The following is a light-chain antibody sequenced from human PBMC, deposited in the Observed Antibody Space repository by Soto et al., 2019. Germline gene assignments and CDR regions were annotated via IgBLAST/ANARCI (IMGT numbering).Light chain of an antibody. V-gene: IGKV3-15*01. J-gene: IGKJ1*01. CDR3: QQYNNWPPSWK. CDR2: GAS. CDR1: PSISSS. Sequence: EIVMMQSPATLSVSPLERANLSCMVSPSISSSKLAWYQQNPGQAPRLLMYGASNRATGIPARFSGSVSVTEFTLNIRRLQSEEFAGYYCQQYNNWPPSWKCGQVNKVDIK.